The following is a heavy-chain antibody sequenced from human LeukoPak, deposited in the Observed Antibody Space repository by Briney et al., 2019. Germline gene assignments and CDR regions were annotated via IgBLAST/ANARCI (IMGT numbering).Heavy chain of an antibody. Sequence: GRSLRLSCAASGFTFSSYGMHWVRQAPGKGLEWVAVIWYDGGNKYYADSVKGRFTISRDNSKNTLYLQMNSLRAEDTAVYYCARGRYSSGWYPALDYWGQGNLVTVSS. J-gene: IGHJ4*02. CDR3: ARGRYSSGWYPALDY. CDR1: GFTFSSYG. V-gene: IGHV3-33*01. D-gene: IGHD6-19*01. CDR2: IWYDGGNK.